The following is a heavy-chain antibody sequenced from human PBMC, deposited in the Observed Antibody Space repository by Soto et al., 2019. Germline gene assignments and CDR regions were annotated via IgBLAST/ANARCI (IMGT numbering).Heavy chain of an antibody. D-gene: IGHD5-18*01. V-gene: IGHV3-23*01. Sequence: GGSLRLSCAASGFTFSSYAMSWVRQAPGKGLEWVSAISGSGGSTYYADSVKGRFTISRDNSKNTLYLQMNSLRAEDTAVYYCAKFGGIQIWLMEGYYYYGMDVWGQGTRVTVSS. J-gene: IGHJ6*02. CDR2: ISGSGGST. CDR1: GFTFSSYA. CDR3: AKFGGIQIWLMEGYYYYGMDV.